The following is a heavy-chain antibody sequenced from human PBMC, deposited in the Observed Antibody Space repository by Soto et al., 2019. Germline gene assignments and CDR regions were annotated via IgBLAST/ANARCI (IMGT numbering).Heavy chain of an antibody. Sequence: SGPTLVNPTQTLTLTCTFSGFSLRTSGVGVGWIRQPPGKALEWLALIYWDNDKRYSPSLKSRLTITKDTSENQVILTVTNMAPVDTGKYSCAQGRWVGACLQPYAPHSSYGVDVGGQGTPVTAPS. J-gene: IGHJ6*02. D-gene: IGHD2-2*01. CDR3: AQGRWVGACLQPYAPHSSYGVDV. CDR1: GFSLRTSGVG. V-gene: IGHV2-5*02. CDR2: IYWDNDK.